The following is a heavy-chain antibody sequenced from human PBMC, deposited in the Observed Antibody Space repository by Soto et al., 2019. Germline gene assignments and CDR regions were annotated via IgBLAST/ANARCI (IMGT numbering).Heavy chain of an antibody. CDR2: ITYSGST. CDR1: GGSFSGYY. D-gene: IGHD2-15*01. J-gene: IGHJ5*02. V-gene: IGHV4-34*01. Sequence: SETLSLTCAVYGGSFSGYYWSWIRQPPGKGLEWIGYITYSGSTDYNPSLKSRVTISFDASKNQISLQVRSATAADAAVYYCARDLKEYCSDGKCNWFDPWGQGTLVTVSS. CDR3: ARDLKEYCSDGKCNWFDP.